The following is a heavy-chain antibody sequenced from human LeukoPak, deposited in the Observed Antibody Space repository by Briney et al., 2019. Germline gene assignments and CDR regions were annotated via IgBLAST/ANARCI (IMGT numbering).Heavy chain of an antibody. J-gene: IGHJ4*02. CDR3: ARDPAVGAV. V-gene: IGHV1-69*04. Sequence: GASVKVSCKASGGTFSSYAISWVRQAPGQGLEWMGRIIPILGIANYAQKFQDRVTITADKSTSTAYMELSSLRSEDTAVYYCARDPAVGAVWGQGTLVTVSS. D-gene: IGHD1-26*01. CDR2: IIPILGIA. CDR1: GGTFSSYA.